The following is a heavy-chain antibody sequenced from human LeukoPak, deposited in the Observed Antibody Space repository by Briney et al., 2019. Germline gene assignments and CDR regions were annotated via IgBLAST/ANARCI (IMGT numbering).Heavy chain of an antibody. V-gene: IGHV3-30*03. D-gene: IGHD6-13*01. Sequence: GRSLRLSCAASGFTFSSYGMHRVRQAPGKGLEWVAVISYDGSNKYYADSVKGRFTISRDNSKNTLYLQMNSLRAEDTAVYYCVAEFDYWGQGTLVTVSS. CDR1: GFTFSSYG. CDR2: ISYDGSNK. J-gene: IGHJ4*02. CDR3: VAEFDY.